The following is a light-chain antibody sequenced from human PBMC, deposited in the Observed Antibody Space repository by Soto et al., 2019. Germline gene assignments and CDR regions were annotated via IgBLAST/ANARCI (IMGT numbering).Light chain of an antibody. J-gene: IGLJ1*01. Sequence: QSALSQPRSVSGSPGQSVTISCTGTSSDVGGYNYVSWYQQHPGKAPKVMISDVNKRPSGVPDRFSGSKSGNTASLTISGLQAEDEADYYCCSYAASDTYVFGTGTKVTVL. CDR1: SSDVGGYNY. CDR3: CSYAASDTYV. CDR2: DVN. V-gene: IGLV2-11*01.